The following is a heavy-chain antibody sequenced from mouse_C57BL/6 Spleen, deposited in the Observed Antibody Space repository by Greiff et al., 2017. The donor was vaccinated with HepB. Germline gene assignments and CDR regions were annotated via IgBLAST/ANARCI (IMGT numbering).Heavy chain of an antibody. D-gene: IGHD1-1*01. CDR1: GYTFTSYW. CDR2: IDPNSGGT. J-gene: IGHJ4*01. V-gene: IGHV1-72*01. Sequence: QVQLQQPGAELVKPGASVKLSCKASGYTFTSYWMHWVKQRPGRGLEWIGRIDPNSGGTKYNEKFKSKATLTVDKPSSTAYMQLSSLPSEDSAVYYCARWYYGSSLYAMDYWGQGTSVTVSS. CDR3: ARWYYGSSLYAMDY.